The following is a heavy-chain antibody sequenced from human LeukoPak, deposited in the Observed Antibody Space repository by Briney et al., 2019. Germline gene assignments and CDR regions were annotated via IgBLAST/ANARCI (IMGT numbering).Heavy chain of an antibody. CDR1: GFTFSSYW. D-gene: IGHD1-26*01. J-gene: IGHJ3*02. CDR2: IDRDGSST. Sequence: GGSLRLSCAASGFTFSSYWMHWVRQAPGKGLVWVSRIDRDGSSTSYADSVKGRFTISRDNAKNTLYLQMNSLRAEDTAVYYCARVIGWDEPFDIWGQGTMVTVSS. V-gene: IGHV3-74*01. CDR3: ARVIGWDEPFDI.